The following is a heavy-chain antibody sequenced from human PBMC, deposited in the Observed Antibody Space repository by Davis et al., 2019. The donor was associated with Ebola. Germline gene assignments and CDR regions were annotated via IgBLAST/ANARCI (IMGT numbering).Heavy chain of an antibody. CDR2: ISGSGGST. D-gene: IGHD3-3*01. J-gene: IGHJ4*02. CDR3: AKAPVRFLEWFTTDY. CDR1: EFTFSGYA. V-gene: IGHV3-23*01. Sequence: GESLKISCAASEFTFSGYAMSWVRQAPGKGLEWASAISGSGGSTYYAGSVKGRFTISRDNSRNTLYLQMNSLRAEDTAVYYCAKAPVRFLEWFTTDYWGKGTLVTVSS.